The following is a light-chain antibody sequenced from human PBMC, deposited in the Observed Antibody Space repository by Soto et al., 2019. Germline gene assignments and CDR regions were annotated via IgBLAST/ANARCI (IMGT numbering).Light chain of an antibody. Sequence: DIQMTQSPSTLSASVGDRVTITCRASQTISSLLAWYQQKPGKAPKLLIYKASTLKSGVPSRFSGSGSGTDFTLTISSLQSEDFAVYYCQQYNNWPPWTFGQGTKVDI. V-gene: IGKV1-5*03. CDR2: KAS. CDR1: QTISSL. J-gene: IGKJ1*01. CDR3: QQYNNWPPWT.